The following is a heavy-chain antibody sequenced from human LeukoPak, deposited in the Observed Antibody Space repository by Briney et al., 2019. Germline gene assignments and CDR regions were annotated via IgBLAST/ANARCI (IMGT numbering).Heavy chain of an antibody. V-gene: IGHV1-18*01. CDR3: ASPGRVTFGAPTYFDY. J-gene: IGHJ4*02. D-gene: IGHD3-16*01. CDR2: ISAYNGNT. Sequence: ASVKVSCKASGYTFTSYGISWVRQAPGQGLEWMGWISAYNGNTNYAQKLQGRVTMTTDTSTSTAYMELRSLRSDDTAVYYCASPGRVTFGAPTYFDYWGQGTLVTVSS. CDR1: GYTFTSYG.